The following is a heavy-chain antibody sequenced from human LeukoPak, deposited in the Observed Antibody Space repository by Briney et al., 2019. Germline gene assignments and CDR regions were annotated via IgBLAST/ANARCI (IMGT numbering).Heavy chain of an antibody. CDR3: ARDLDSSTWYFDL. Sequence: SETLSLTCTVSGGSISSGGYYWSWIRQHPGKGPEWIGYIYYSGSTYYNPSLKSRVTISVDTSKNQFSLKLSSVTAADTAVYYCARDLDSSTWYFDLWGRGTLVTVSS. CDR1: GGSISSGGYY. D-gene: IGHD6-13*01. CDR2: IYYSGST. V-gene: IGHV4-31*03. J-gene: IGHJ2*01.